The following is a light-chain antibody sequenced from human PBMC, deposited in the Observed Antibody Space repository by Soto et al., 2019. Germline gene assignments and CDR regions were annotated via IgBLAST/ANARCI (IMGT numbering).Light chain of an antibody. J-gene: IGLJ2*01. V-gene: IGLV4-60*02. Sequence: QPVLTQSSSASASLGSSVKLTCTLTSGHSGYVIAWHQQPPGQAPRFLMKVEVSGSYTKGRGVSDRFSGSSSGADRFLTISNLHLEDEADYYCETWDSDTRVFGGGTKLTVL. CDR2: VEVSGSY. CDR3: ETWDSDTRV. CDR1: SGHSGYV.